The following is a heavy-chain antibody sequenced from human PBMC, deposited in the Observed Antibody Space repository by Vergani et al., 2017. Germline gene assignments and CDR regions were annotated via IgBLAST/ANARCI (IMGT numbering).Heavy chain of an antibody. CDR2: VSGSGGST. CDR1: GFTFSSYA. CDR3: AKAYGSDWYYIDY. Sequence: EVQLLESGGGLVQPGGSLRLSCVASGFTFSSYAMNWVRQAPGKGLEWVSVVSGSGGSTFYADSVKGRFTISRDNSKNTVYLQMNGLRAEDTAVYYCAKAYGSDWYYIDYWGQGTLVTVSS. D-gene: IGHD6-19*01. J-gene: IGHJ4*02. V-gene: IGHV3-23*01.